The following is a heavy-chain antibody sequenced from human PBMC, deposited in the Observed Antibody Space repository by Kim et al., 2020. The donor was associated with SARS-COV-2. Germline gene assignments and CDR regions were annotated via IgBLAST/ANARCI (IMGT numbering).Heavy chain of an antibody. Sequence: PVKGRFTISRDDSKNTLYLQMNSLKTEDTAVYYCTTDPAEQWLVGGVLDYWGQGTLVTVSS. V-gene: IGHV3-15*01. CDR3: TTDPAEQWLVGGVLDY. J-gene: IGHJ4*02. D-gene: IGHD6-19*01.